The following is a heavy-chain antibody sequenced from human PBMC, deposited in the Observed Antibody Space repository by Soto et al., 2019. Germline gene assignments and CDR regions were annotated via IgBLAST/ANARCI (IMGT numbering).Heavy chain of an antibody. V-gene: IGHV4-34*01. Sequence: QVQLQQWGAGPLRPLETLSLTCGVSGGSFSGYYWAWIRQSPGKGLEWIGEINDRGSINYNPSLKSRVSISVDTSKNHYSLNLRSVTAADTAVYYCARESHDILTGPAWVWYFDLGGRGTLVTVSS. CDR3: ARESHDILTGPAWVWYFDL. D-gene: IGHD3-9*01. CDR1: GGSFSGYY. CDR2: INDRGSI. J-gene: IGHJ2*01.